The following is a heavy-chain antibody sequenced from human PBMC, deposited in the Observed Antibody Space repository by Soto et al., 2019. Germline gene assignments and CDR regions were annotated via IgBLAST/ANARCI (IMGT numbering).Heavy chain of an antibody. J-gene: IGHJ4*02. CDR1: GYTFTGYY. CDR2: INPNSGGT. Sequence: ASVKVSCKASGYTFTGYYMHWVRQAPGQGLEWMGWINPNSGGTNYAQKFQGWDTMTRDTSISTAYMELSRLRSDDTAVYYCARSFGWFGELYYFDYWGQGTLVTVSS. CDR3: ARSFGWFGELYYFDY. V-gene: IGHV1-2*04. D-gene: IGHD3-10*01.